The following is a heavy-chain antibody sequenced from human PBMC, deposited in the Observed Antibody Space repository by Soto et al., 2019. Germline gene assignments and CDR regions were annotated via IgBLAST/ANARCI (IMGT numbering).Heavy chain of an antibody. J-gene: IGHJ4*02. CDR2: IKQDGSEK. Sequence: EVQLVESGGGLVQPGGSLRLSCAASGFTFSSYWMSWVRQAPGKGLEWVANIKQDGSEKYYVDSVKGRFTISRDNAKNSLYLQMNSMRAEDTAVYYCARVSVVLSLVPDYWGQGTLVTVSS. CDR3: ARVSVVLSLVPDY. D-gene: IGHD2-8*01. CDR1: GFTFSSYW. V-gene: IGHV3-7*01.